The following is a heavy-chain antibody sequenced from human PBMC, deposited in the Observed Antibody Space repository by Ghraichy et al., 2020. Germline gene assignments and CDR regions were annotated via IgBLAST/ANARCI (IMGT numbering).Heavy chain of an antibody. D-gene: IGHD2-2*01. V-gene: IGHV3-74*01. CDR3: AKYCGNNNCYESGAY. CDR2: ISPDGTTA. Sequence: GGSLRLSCAASGLEFSDCWMQWVRQGPGEGLVWISYISPDGTTANYADSVKGRFTVSRDNAKNMLYLQMNSLRAEDTAVYFCAKYCGNNNCYESGAYWGQGTLVTVPS. CDR1: GLEFSDCW. J-gene: IGHJ4*02.